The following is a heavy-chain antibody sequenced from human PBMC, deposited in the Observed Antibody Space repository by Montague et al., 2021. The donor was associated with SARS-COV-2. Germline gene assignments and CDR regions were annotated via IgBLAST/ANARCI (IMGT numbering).Heavy chain of an antibody. CDR3: ARFAYRLLFIASYYGMDV. D-gene: IGHD2-2*01. V-gene: IGHV4-34*01. J-gene: IGHJ6*02. CDR1: GGSFSGSF. Sequence: SETLSLTCAVYGGSFSGSFWTWIRQPPGKGLEWLGEINHRGTTKYNPSVESRVLMSVDTSKNQFALRLTSVTVADTAVYYCARFAYRLLFIASYYGMDVWGQGTTVTVSS. CDR2: INHRGTT.